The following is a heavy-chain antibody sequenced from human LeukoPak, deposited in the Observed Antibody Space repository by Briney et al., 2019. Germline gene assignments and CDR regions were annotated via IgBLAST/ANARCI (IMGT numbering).Heavy chain of an antibody. V-gene: IGHV3-7*01. CDR2: KNQDGSEE. J-gene: IGHJ3*01. CDR3: ARWKMELQRNAFDF. Sequence: GGSLRLSCAASGFTFRTYWMSWIRQAPGKGPEWVADKNQDGSEEYYVQSVKGRFTVSRDNAQNAVFLQMTNLRADDTAVYYCARWKMELQRNAFDFWGQGTVVTVSS. D-gene: IGHD1-26*01. CDR1: GFTFRTYW.